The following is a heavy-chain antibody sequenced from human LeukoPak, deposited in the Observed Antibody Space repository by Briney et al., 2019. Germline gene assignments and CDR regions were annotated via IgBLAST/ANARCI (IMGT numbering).Heavy chain of an antibody. V-gene: IGHV3-48*03. CDR3: ARGWYSSGWSLDY. D-gene: IGHD6-19*01. CDR2: ISTRATTI. CDR1: GFTFSNYE. J-gene: IGHJ4*02. Sequence: GGSLRLSCAASGFTFSNYEMNWVRQAPGKGLEWVSYISTRATTIYYTDSVKGRFTISRDNANNSLYQQMNSLRAEDAAVYYRARGWYSSGWSLDYWGQGTLVTVSS.